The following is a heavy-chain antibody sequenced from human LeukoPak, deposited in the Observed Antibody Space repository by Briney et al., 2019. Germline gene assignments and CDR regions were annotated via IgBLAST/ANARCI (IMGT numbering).Heavy chain of an antibody. CDR2: IYYSGST. CDR3: ARSRVGPTDGGGFDY. D-gene: IGHD1-26*01. Sequence: PSETLSLTCTVSSGSISSSSFYWGWIRQPPGKGLEWIGSIYYSGSTYYNPSLKSRFPISVDTSKNQFSLKLIYVTAPDTAVYYGARSRVGPTDGGGFDYWGQGTLVTVSS. CDR1: SGSISSSSFY. V-gene: IGHV4-39*01. J-gene: IGHJ4*02.